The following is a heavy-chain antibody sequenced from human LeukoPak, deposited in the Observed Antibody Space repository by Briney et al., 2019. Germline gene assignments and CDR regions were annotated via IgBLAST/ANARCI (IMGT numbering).Heavy chain of an antibody. CDR3: ARDPCTSTSCYGYNWFDP. D-gene: IGHD2-2*01. CDR1: GFTFTSYW. J-gene: IGHJ5*02. V-gene: IGHV3-74*01. CDR2: INTDGSST. Sequence: GGSLRLSCAASGFTFTSYWMHWVRQAPGKGLVWVSRINTDGSSTSYADSVKGRFTISRDNAKNTLYLQMNSLRAEDTAVYYCARDPCTSTSCYGYNWFDPWGQGTLVTVSS.